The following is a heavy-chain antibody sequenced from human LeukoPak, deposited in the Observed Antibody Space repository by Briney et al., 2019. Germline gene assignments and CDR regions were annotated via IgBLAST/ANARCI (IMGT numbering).Heavy chain of an antibody. D-gene: IGHD5-18*01. CDR2: IKSKAYGGTT. V-gene: IGHV3-49*04. Sequence: GGSLRLSCTASGFTFGDHAMSWVRQAPGKGLEWVGFIKSKAYGGTTEYAASVKGRFIISRDDSKSIAYLQMNSLKTEDTAVYYCTRGPIQVWLYYGMDVWGQGTTVIVSS. CDR3: TRGPIQVWLYYGMDV. CDR1: GFTFGDHA. J-gene: IGHJ6*02.